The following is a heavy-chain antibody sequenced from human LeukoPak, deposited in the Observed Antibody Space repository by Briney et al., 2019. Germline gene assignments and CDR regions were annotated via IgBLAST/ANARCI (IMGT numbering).Heavy chain of an antibody. CDR1: GDSVSSNSAA. J-gene: IGHJ4*02. CDR2: TYYRSKWYN. CDR3: ARAETYSGRIFDF. Sequence: PSQTLSLTCAISGDSVSSNSAAWNWIRQSPSRGLEWLGRTYYRSKWYNEYALFMQGRISIDPDTSKNQFSLQLKTVTPEDTAIYYCARAETYSGRIFDFWGQGALVTVSS. D-gene: IGHD1-26*01. V-gene: IGHV6-1*01.